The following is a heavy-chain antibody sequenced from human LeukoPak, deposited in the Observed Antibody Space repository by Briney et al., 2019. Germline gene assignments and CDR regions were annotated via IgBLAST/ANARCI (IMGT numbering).Heavy chain of an antibody. CDR1: GYTFTGYY. Sequence: ASVKVSCKASGYTFTGYYMHWVRQAPGQGLEWMGIITPSDDSTNYAQKFQGRVTMTRDTSTSTVYMELSSLRSEDTAVYYCAREGFHGRELFPTFDYWGQGTLVTVSS. CDR2: ITPSDDST. CDR3: AREGFHGRELFPTFDY. D-gene: IGHD3-10*01. V-gene: IGHV1-46*01. J-gene: IGHJ4*02.